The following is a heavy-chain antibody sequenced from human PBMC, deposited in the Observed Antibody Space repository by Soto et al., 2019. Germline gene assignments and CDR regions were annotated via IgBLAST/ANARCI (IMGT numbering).Heavy chain of an antibody. CDR3: ARQPGDYFDILTTYLYFDF. CDR2: ISGSGDKT. V-gene: IGHV3-23*01. Sequence: GGSLRLSCEASGFTFRDHAMSWVRQTPGKGLEWVSVISGSGDKTYYADAVKGRFTISRDNSKNTLYLQINSLGAEDAAVYHCARQPGDYFDILTTYLYFDFWGQGTLVTVSS. D-gene: IGHD3-9*01. CDR1: GFTFRDHA. J-gene: IGHJ4*02.